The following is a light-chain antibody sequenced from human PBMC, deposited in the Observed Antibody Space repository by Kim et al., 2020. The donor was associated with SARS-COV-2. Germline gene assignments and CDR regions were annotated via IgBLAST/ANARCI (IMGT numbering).Light chain of an antibody. V-gene: IGKV3-15*01. CDR2: GAS. J-gene: IGKJ2*01. CDR3: QQYNNWPPYT. Sequence: VSPGERATLSCRASQSVGSNVAWYQQKPGQAPRLLNYGASTRATGIPARFSGSGSGTEFNLTISSLQSEDFAVYYGQQYNNWPPYTFGQGTKLEI. CDR1: QSVGSN.